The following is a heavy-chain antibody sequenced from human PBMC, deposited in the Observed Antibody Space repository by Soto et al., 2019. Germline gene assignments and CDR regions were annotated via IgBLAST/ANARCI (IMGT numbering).Heavy chain of an antibody. J-gene: IGHJ4*03. Sequence: GGSLSLSCAASGFTFDDYAMHWVRQAPGKGLEWVSGISWNIGSIGYADSVKGRFTITTDNAKNSLYLQMNSLRSEDTAVYYCARDMGNNLSLSHYLDYWGQGTMVTVSS. D-gene: IGHD3-9*01. CDR3: ARDMGNNLSLSHYLDY. V-gene: IGHV3-9*01. CDR2: ISWNIGSI. CDR1: GFTFDDYA.